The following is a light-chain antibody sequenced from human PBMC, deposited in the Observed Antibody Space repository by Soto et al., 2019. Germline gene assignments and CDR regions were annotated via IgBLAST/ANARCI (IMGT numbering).Light chain of an antibody. J-gene: IGKJ4*01. CDR3: QHYDTYPLT. V-gene: IGKV1-5*03. Sequence: DIQMTQSLSTLSASVGDRVTITCRASQSISSWLAWYQQKPGKAPKLLLYKASSLESGVPSRFSGSGSGTEFTLTISSLQPDDFATYYCQHYDTYPLTFGGGTKVEIK. CDR1: QSISSW. CDR2: KAS.